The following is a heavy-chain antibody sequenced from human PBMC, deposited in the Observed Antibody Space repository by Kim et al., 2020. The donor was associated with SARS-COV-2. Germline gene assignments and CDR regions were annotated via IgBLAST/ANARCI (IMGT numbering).Heavy chain of an antibody. Sequence: GGSLRLSCAASGFTFSSYGMHWVRQAPGKGLEWVAVIWYDGSNKYYADSVKGRFTISRDNSKNTLYLQMNSLRAEDTAVYYCAKDPGYYGSGGGYWGQGTLVTVSS. CDR3: AKDPGYYGSGGGY. D-gene: IGHD3-10*01. CDR2: IWYDGSNK. V-gene: IGHV3-33*06. CDR1: GFTFSSYG. J-gene: IGHJ4*02.